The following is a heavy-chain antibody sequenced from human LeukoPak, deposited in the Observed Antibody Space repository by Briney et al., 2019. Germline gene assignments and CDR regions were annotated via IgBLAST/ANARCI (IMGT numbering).Heavy chain of an antibody. J-gene: IGHJ4*02. CDR2: VRNKADGYTK. CDR3: GDLGSAGTDH. CDR1: GFTFSPNC. Sequence: AGGSLRLSCVASGFTFSPNCMDWARLSPGPGMELVGLVRNKADGYTKIYAASVKGRYTNSRDDSKNAVYLQMDILTTEDTDEYYCGDLGSAGTDHWGQGTLVTVSS. V-gene: IGHV3-72*01. D-gene: IGHD1/OR15-1a*01.